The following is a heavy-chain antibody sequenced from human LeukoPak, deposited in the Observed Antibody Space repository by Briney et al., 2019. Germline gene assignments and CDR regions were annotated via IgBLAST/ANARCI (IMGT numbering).Heavy chain of an antibody. CDR1: GFTFSSYA. CDR3: ARAEDYGDYAY. D-gene: IGHD4-17*01. J-gene: IGHJ4*02. V-gene: IGHV3-30-3*01. Sequence: EPGRSLRLSCAASGFTFSSYAMHWVRQAPGKGLEWVAVISYDGSNKYYADSVKGRFTISRDNSKNTLYLQMNSLRAEDTAVYYCARAEDYGDYAYWGQGTLVTVSS. CDR2: ISYDGSNK.